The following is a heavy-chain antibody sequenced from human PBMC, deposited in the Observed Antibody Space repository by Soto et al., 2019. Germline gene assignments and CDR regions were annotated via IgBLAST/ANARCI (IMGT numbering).Heavy chain of an antibody. CDR2: INPNSGGT. D-gene: IGHD6-6*01. J-gene: IGHJ6*02. V-gene: IGHV1-2*04. Sequence: ASLKVSCKASGYTFTGYYMHWVRQAPGQGLEWMGWINPNSGGTNYAQKFQGWVTMTRDTSISTAYMELSRLRSDDTAVYYCARSRSSSDFYYYGMDVWGQGTTVTVSS. CDR1: GYTFTGYY. CDR3: ARSRSSSDFYYYGMDV.